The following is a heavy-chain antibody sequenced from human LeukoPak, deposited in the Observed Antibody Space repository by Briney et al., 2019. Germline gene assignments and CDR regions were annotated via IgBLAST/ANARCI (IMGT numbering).Heavy chain of an antibody. Sequence: ASVKVSCKASGYTFTTYGISWVRQAPGQGLEWMGWISAHNGNTNYALKFQGRVTMTTDTSTSTAYMELRSLRSDDTAVYYCARDMPSYYVGSGKNIWGQGTLVTVSS. CDR1: GYTFTTYG. CDR3: ARDMPSYYVGSGKNI. CDR2: ISAHNGNT. V-gene: IGHV1-18*04. J-gene: IGHJ4*02. D-gene: IGHD3-10*01.